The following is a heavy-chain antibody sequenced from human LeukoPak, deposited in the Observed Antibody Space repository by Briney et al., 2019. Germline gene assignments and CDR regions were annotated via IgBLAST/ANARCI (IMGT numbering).Heavy chain of an antibody. CDR3: ARVSRLWWARDI. CDR2: INHSGST. J-gene: IGHJ3*02. CDR1: GGSFSAYY. D-gene: IGHD2-21*01. Sequence: SETLSLTCAVYGGSFSAYYWSWIRQPPGKGLEWIGEINHSGSTNYNPSLKSRVDMSVDTSKNQFSLKLSSVTAADTAVYYCARVSRLWWARDIWGQGTMVTVSS. V-gene: IGHV4-34*01.